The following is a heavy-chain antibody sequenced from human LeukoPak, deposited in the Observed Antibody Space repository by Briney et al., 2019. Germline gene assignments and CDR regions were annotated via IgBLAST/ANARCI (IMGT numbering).Heavy chain of an antibody. CDR2: LDSGGAT. CDR1: GFSVRGHY. D-gene: IGHD2-2*01. V-gene: IGHV3-53*01. CDR3: AKHDSSTSRRRRTTIGAFDI. Sequence: GGSLTLSCAASGFSVRGHYMGWVRQAPQKGLEYVSVLDSGGATHYADSVKGRFSISRDNFRNTLSLQMNSLRAEDTAVYYCAKHDSSTSRRRRTTIGAFDIWGQGTMVTVSS. J-gene: IGHJ3*02.